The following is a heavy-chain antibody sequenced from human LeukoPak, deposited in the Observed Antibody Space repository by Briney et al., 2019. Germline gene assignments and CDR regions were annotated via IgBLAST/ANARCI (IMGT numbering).Heavy chain of an antibody. CDR1: GGSISSHY. D-gene: IGHD6-6*01. Sequence: SETLSLTCTVSGGSISSHYWSWIRQPPGKGLEWVGYIYYSGTTNYNPSLKSRVTISVDTSKNQFSLKLSSVTAADTAVYYCARDSLRRVTAFDIWGQGTMVTVSS. J-gene: IGHJ3*02. CDR2: IYYSGTT. V-gene: IGHV4-59*11. CDR3: ARDSLRRVTAFDI.